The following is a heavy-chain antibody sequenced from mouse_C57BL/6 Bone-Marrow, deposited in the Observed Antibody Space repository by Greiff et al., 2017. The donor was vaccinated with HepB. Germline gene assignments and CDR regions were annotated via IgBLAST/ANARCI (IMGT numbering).Heavy chain of an antibody. CDR2: IDPSDSET. V-gene: IGHV1-52*01. J-gene: IGHJ3*01. CDR1: GYTFTSYW. CDR3: ASDGYYSFAY. D-gene: IGHD2-3*01. Sequence: QVQLKQPGAELVRPGSSVKLSCKASGYTFTSYWMHWVKQRPIQGLEWIGNIDPSDSETHYNQKFKDKATLTVDKSSSTAYMQLSSLTSEDSAVYYCASDGYYSFAYWGQGTLVTVSA.